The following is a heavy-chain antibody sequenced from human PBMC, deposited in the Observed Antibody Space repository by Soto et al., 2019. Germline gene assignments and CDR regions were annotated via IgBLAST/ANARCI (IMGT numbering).Heavy chain of an antibody. D-gene: IGHD1-26*01. CDR2: INPSGGST. J-gene: IGHJ4*02. V-gene: IGHV1-46*01. Sequence: QVQLVQSGAEVKKPGASVKVSCKASGYTFTSYYMHWVRQAPGQGLEWMGIINPSGGSTSYAQKCQGRVTMTRDTSTSTVYMELSSLRSEDTAVYYCARVSIVGATLDYWGQGTLVTVSS. CDR3: ARVSIVGATLDY. CDR1: GYTFTSYY.